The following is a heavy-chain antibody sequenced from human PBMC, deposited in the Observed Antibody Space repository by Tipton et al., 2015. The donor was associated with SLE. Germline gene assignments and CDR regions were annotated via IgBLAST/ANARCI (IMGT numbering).Heavy chain of an antibody. Sequence: TLSLTCTVSGGSISSSSYSWGWLRQPRGKGLEGIGSIYYSGSTYYTPSLKSPVPISVDTYKNPFSLKLSSVTAADTAVYYCARHAPGVSNYHGSGNFDYWGQGTLVTVSS. CDR2: IYYSGST. CDR1: GGSISSSSYS. D-gene: IGHD3-10*01. CDR3: ARHAPGVSNYHGSGNFDY. J-gene: IGHJ4*02. V-gene: IGHV4-39*01.